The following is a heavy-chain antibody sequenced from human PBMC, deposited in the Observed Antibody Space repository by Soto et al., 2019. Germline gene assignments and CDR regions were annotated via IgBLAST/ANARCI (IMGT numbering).Heavy chain of an antibody. CDR3: ARDRGWTGQQLVDGDY. J-gene: IGHJ4*02. CDR2: ISAYNGNT. D-gene: IGHD6-13*01. V-gene: IGHV1-18*01. CDR1: GYTFTSYG. Sequence: ASVKVSCKASGYTFTSYGISWVRQAPGQGLEWMGWISAYNGNTNYAQKLQGRVTMTTDTSTSTAYMELRSLRSDDTAVYYCARDRGWTGQQLVDGDYWGQGTLVTVSS.